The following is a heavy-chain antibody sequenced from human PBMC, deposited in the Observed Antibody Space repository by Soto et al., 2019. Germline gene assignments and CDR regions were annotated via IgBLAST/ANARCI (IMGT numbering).Heavy chain of an antibody. CDR3: AREESSSIWTLFAY. J-gene: IGHJ4*02. D-gene: IGHD6-13*01. CDR2: IILSVDIA. Sequence: QVQLVQSGAEVKKPGSSVKVSCKASGGPFSSYPITWVRQAPGQGLEWMGRIILSVDIATYAQKFQGRVTISADKSKSTVYMDLSSLRSEDMAVYYCAREESSSIWTLFAYCGQGTLVTVSS. CDR1: GGPFSSYP. V-gene: IGHV1-69*04.